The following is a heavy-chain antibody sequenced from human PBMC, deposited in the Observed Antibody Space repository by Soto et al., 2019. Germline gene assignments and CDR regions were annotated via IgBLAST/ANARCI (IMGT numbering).Heavy chain of an antibody. CDR1: GFTFGSYA. CDR2: ISGTGATT. D-gene: IGHD2-2*01. V-gene: IGHV3-23*01. J-gene: IGHJ5*02. Sequence: EVQLLESGGGLVQPGGSLRLSCAASGFTFGSYAMSWVRQAPGKGLEWVSAISGTGATTYYADSVKGRFTISRDNSNNTLYLQMNSLRAEDTAIYYCAKDKIGTSAPNWFDPWGQGTLVTVSS. CDR3: AKDKIGTSAPNWFDP.